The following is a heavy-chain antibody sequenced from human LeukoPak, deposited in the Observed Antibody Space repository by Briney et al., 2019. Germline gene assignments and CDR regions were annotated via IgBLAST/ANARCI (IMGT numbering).Heavy chain of an antibody. D-gene: IGHD6-6*01. J-gene: IGHJ4*02. Sequence: GGSLSLSCAASGFTFSSYGMHWVRQAPGKGLEWVAVIWYDGSNKYYADSVKGRFTISRDNSKNTLYLQMNSLRAEDTAVYYCARDRYSSSSPFDYWGQGTLVTVSS. CDR2: IWYDGSNK. V-gene: IGHV3-33*01. CDR3: ARDRYSSSSPFDY. CDR1: GFTFSSYG.